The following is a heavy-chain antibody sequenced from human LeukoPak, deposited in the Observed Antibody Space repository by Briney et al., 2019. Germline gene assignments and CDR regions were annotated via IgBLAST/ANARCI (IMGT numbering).Heavy chain of an antibody. CDR3: ARAGTTVTTPYYYGVDV. CDR2: ISGSGST. J-gene: IGHJ6*02. CDR1: GFTFSSYW. Sequence: PGGSLRLSCAASGFTFSSYWMSWVRQAPGKGLEWVSAISGSGSTYYADSVKGRFTISRDNSKNTLYLQMSSLRAEDTAVYYCARAGTTVTTPYYYGVDVWGQGTTVTVSS. D-gene: IGHD4-17*01. V-gene: IGHV3-23*01.